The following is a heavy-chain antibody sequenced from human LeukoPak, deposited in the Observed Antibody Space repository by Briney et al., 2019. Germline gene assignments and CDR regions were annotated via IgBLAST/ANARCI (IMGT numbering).Heavy chain of an antibody. CDR3: ARDNYDSSTPYYFDY. V-gene: IGHV3-48*03. CDR2: ISSGGGTI. Sequence: GGSLRLSCVASGFTFSSYEMNWVRQAPGKGLDWISYISSGGGTIHYADSVKGRFTISRDNAKNSLYLQLNSLRAEDTAVYYCARDNYDSSTPYYFDYWGQGTLVTVSS. J-gene: IGHJ4*02. D-gene: IGHD3-22*01. CDR1: GFTFSSYE.